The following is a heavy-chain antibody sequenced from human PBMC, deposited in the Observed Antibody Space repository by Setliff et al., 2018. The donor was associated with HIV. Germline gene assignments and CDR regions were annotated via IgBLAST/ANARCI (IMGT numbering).Heavy chain of an antibody. CDR3: ARAELPTLFDY. J-gene: IGHJ4*02. D-gene: IGHD2-15*01. Sequence: LSLTCTVSGGSISNYYWSWIRQPPGKGLEWIGYIYPIGSPDFPSGNTVYNPSFRSRVTLSLDTSKNQFSLKLSSVTAADTAVYYCARAELPTLFDYWGQGTLVTVSS. V-gene: IGHV4-59*01. CDR2: IYPIGSP. CDR1: GGSISNYY.